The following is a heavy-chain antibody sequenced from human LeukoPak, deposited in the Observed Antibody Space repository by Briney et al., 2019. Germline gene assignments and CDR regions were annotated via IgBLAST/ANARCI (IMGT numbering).Heavy chain of an antibody. V-gene: IGHV3-66*04. D-gene: IGHD1-26*01. CDR1: GFTVSSNY. J-gene: IGHJ4*02. Sequence: PGGSLRLSCAASGFTVSSNYMSWVRQAPGKGLEWVSVIYSGGSTYYADSVKGRFTISRDNSKNTLYLQMNSLRAEDTAVYYCASQYSGSYYGYFDYWGQGTLVTVSS. CDR3: ASQYSGSYYGYFDY. CDR2: IYSGGST.